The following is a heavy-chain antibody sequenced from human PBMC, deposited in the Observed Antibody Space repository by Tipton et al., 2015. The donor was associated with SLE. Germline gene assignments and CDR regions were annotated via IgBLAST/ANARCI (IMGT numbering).Heavy chain of an antibody. J-gene: IGHJ4*02. CDR3: ARHEDRGYSYGSSFDY. Sequence: TLSLTCAVYGGSFSGYYWSWIRQPPGKGLEWIGEINHSGSTNYNPSLKSRVTISVDTSKNQFSLKLSSVTAADTAVYYCARHEDRGYSYGSSFDYWGQGTLVTVSS. CDR1: GGSFSGYY. CDR2: INHSGST. V-gene: IGHV4-34*01. D-gene: IGHD5-18*01.